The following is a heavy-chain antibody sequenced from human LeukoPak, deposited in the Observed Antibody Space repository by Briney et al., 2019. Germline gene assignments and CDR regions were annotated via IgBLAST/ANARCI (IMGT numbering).Heavy chain of an antibody. J-gene: IGHJ4*02. Sequence: SDTLSLTCTISGDSISSSGYSWGWIRQPPGKGLAWIGSISYSGRTYYNPSLKSRVTISVDTSRDQFSLKLSSVSAADRAVYYCARWYSSGWAFDYWGQGTLVTVSS. CDR1: GDSISSSGYS. CDR2: ISYSGRT. CDR3: ARWYSSGWAFDY. D-gene: IGHD6-19*01. V-gene: IGHV4-39*01.